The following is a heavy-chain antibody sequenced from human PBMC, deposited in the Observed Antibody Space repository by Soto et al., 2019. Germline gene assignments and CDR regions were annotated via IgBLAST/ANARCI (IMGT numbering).Heavy chain of an antibody. V-gene: IGHV3-48*02. CDR2: ISSSSSTI. Sequence: PGGSLGLSRASCGYTFRSYSMPWVRKAPGKGLEWVSYISSSSSTIYYADSVKGRFTISRDNAKNSLYLQMNSLRDEDTAVYYCSTYYYDSSGRTSYYYYGMDVWGQGTTLTVSS. CDR3: STYYYDSSGRTSYYYYGMDV. D-gene: IGHD3-22*01. CDR1: GYTFRSYS. J-gene: IGHJ6*02.